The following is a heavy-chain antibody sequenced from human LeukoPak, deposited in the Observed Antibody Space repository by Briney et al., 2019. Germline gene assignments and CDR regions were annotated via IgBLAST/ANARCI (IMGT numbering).Heavy chain of an antibody. Sequence: PSGTLSLTCAVYGGSFSGYYWSWIRQPPGKGLEWIGEINHSGSTNYNPSLKSRVTISVDTSKNQFSLKLSSVTAADTAVYYCARGPYDFWSGYPYFFDYWGQGTLVTVSS. V-gene: IGHV4-34*01. CDR3: ARGPYDFWSGYPYFFDY. CDR1: GGSFSGYY. CDR2: INHSGST. J-gene: IGHJ4*02. D-gene: IGHD3-3*01.